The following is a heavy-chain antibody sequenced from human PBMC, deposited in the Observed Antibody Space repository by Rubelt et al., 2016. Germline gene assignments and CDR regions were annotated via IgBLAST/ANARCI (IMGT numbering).Heavy chain of an antibody. Sequence: PGESLRLSCAASGFTFSSYSMNWVRQAPGKGLEWVSSISSSGSYIYYADSVEGRFTISRDNAKNSLYLQMNSLRAEDTAVYYCAGEGGQQLVHEYFDYWGQGTLITVSS. CDR2: ISSSGSYI. V-gene: IGHV3-21*01. D-gene: IGHD6-13*01. J-gene: IGHJ4*02. CDR1: GFTFSSYS. CDR3: AGEGGQQLVHEYFDY.